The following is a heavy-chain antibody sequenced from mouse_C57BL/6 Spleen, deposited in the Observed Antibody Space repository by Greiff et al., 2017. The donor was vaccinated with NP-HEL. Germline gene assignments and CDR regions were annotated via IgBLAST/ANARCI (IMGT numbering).Heavy chain of an antibody. CDR1: GFTFSDYY. Sequence: EVKVVESGGGLVQPGGSLKLSCAASGFTFSDYYMYWVRQTPEKRLEWVAYISNGGGSTYYPDTVKGRFTISRDNAKNTLYLQMSRLKSEDTAMYYCARIYYDYDGGYFDYWGQGTTLTVSS. V-gene: IGHV5-12*01. J-gene: IGHJ2*01. CDR2: ISNGGGST. CDR3: ARIYYDYDGGYFDY. D-gene: IGHD2-4*01.